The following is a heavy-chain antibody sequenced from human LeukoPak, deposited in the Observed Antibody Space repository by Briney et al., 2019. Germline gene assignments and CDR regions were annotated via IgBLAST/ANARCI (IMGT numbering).Heavy chain of an antibody. CDR3: ARSRSDSSGYQDSPFDY. Sequence: ASVKVSCKASGYTFTRYEISWVRQAPGLGLEWMGWISAYNGDRKYAQKFQGRVTITADESTSTAYMELSSLRSEDTAVYYCARSRSDSSGYQDSPFDYWGQGTLVTVSS. V-gene: IGHV1-18*01. CDR1: GYTFTRYE. D-gene: IGHD3-22*01. J-gene: IGHJ4*02. CDR2: ISAYNGDR.